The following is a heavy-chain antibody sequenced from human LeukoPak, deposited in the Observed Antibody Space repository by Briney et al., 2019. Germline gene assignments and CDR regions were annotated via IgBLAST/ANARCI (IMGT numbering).Heavy chain of an antibody. Sequence: SETLSLTCAVYGGSFSGYYWSWIRQPPGKGLEWIGEINHSGSTNYNPSPKSRVTISVDTSKNQFSLKLSSVTAADTAVYYCARGENLYYYGSGRKYYFDYWGQGTLVTVSS. CDR1: GGSFSGYY. J-gene: IGHJ4*02. V-gene: IGHV4-34*01. D-gene: IGHD3-10*01. CDR3: ARGENLYYYGSGRKYYFDY. CDR2: INHSGST.